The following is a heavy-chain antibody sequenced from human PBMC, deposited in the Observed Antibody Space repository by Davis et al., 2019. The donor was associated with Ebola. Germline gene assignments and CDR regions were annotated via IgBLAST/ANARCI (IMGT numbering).Heavy chain of an antibody. D-gene: IGHD1-20*01. J-gene: IGHJ4*02. V-gene: IGHV3-7*01. Sequence: GESLKISCAASGFTFSSYWMTWVRQAPGEGLEWVANVNQDGSEKYYVDSVKGRFTISRDNAKNSLYLQMNSLRAEDTAVYYCARGRYNWNYWSQGTLVTVSS. CDR1: GFTFSSYW. CDR2: VNQDGSEK. CDR3: ARGRYNWNY.